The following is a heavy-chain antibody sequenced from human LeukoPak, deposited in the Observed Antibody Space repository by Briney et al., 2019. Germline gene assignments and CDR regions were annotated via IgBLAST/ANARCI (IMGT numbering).Heavy chain of an antibody. D-gene: IGHD6-19*01. CDR3: ARGVGWYYYYYMDV. CDR1: GGSFSGYY. CDR2: INHSGST. V-gene: IGHV4-34*01. J-gene: IGHJ6*03. Sequence: SETLSLTCAVYGGSFSGYYWSWIRHPPGKGLGWIGEINHSGSTNYNPSLKSRVTISVDTSKNQFSLKLSSVTAADTAVYYCARGVGWYYYYYMDVWGKGTTVTVSS.